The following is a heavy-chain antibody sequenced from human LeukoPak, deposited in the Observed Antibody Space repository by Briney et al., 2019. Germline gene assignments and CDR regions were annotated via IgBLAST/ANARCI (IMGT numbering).Heavy chain of an antibody. J-gene: IGHJ2*01. Sequence: PGGSLSLSCAASGFTFSSYGMHWVRQAPGKGLEWVAFMHYDGNIKYYADSVKGRFTISRDISKNTLYLQMSSLRAEDTAVYYCAKDACSGGTCYGGWYCDLWGRGTLVTVSS. CDR1: GFTFSSYG. CDR3: AKDACSGGTCYGGWYCDL. D-gene: IGHD2-15*01. CDR2: MHYDGNIK. V-gene: IGHV3-30*02.